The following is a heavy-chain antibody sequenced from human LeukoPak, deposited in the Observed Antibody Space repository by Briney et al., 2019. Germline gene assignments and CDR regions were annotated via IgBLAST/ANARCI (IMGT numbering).Heavy chain of an antibody. CDR1: GFPVNTNY. CDR2: IYADGNT. V-gene: IGHV3-53*01. Sequence: GGSLRLSCAASGFPVNTNYMTWVRQAPGRVLEWVSFIYADGNTYYADSVKGRFTISRDISKNAVYLQMNSLRAEDTAVYYCARDSYGDANFDSWGQGTLVTVSS. CDR3: ARDSYGDANFDS. J-gene: IGHJ4*02. D-gene: IGHD4-17*01.